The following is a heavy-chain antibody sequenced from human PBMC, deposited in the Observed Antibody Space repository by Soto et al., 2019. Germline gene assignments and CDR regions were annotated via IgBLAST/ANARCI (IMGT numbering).Heavy chain of an antibody. CDR3: ARGAGLRFLEWLSYFDY. CDR2: IGAYNGNT. J-gene: IGHJ4*02. CDR1: GYTFTSYG. V-gene: IGHV1-18*01. D-gene: IGHD3-3*01. Sequence: ASGKVSCKASGYTFTSYGISWVRQAPGQGLEWMGWIGAYNGNTNYAQKLQGRVTMTTDTSTSTAYMELRSLRSDDTAVYYCARGAGLRFLEWLSYFDYWGQGTLVTVSS.